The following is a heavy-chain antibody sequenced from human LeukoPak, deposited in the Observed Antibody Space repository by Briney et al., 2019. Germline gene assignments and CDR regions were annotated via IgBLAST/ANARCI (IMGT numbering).Heavy chain of an antibody. D-gene: IGHD1-26*01. CDR1: GFTFRNYP. J-gene: IGHJ4*02. CDR3: AKGHESYMSEWELPPLDY. Sequence: GGSLRLSCSGSGFTFRNYPMSWVRQAPGKGLEWVSGISDSGDETYYADPIKGRFTISRDNTRNTLYLQMNSLRDEDTAVYYCAKGHESYMSEWELPPLDYWGQGTLVTVSS. V-gene: IGHV3-23*01. CDR2: ISDSGDET.